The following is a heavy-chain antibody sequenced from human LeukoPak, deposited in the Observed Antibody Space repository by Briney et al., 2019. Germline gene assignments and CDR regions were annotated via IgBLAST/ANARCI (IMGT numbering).Heavy chain of an antibody. D-gene: IGHD4-23*01. Sequence: AAGNVSCKASGYTFTSYGISWMRQAPGQGLEWMGWVSAYNGNRNFSQKLQVRGSITTYTATAKAYMELRSLRSADTAVYYCARGAPLDYGGKPFDYWGPGTLVTASS. CDR1: GYTFTSYG. CDR2: VSAYNGNR. V-gene: IGHV1-18*01. J-gene: IGHJ4*02. CDR3: ARGAPLDYGGKPFDY.